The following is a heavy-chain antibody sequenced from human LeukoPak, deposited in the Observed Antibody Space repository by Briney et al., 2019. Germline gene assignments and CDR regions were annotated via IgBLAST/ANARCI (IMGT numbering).Heavy chain of an antibody. CDR2: IYSGGST. D-gene: IGHD2-2*01. CDR3: ARHGVAVTSYFDY. J-gene: IGHJ4*02. CDR1: GFSVGSNY. V-gene: IGHV3-53*01. Sequence: PGGSLRLSCAASGFSVGSNYMSWVRQAPGKELEWVSVIYSGGSTYYADSVKGRFTISRDNSKNTLYLQMNSLRAEDTAVYYCARHGVAVTSYFDYWGQGTLVTVSS.